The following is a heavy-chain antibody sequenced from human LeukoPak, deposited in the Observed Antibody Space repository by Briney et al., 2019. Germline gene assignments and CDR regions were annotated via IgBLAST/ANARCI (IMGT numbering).Heavy chain of an antibody. CDR1: GGSISNYY. Sequence: SETLSLTCTVSGGSISNYYWSWIRQPPGKGLEWIGYIYYSGSTNYNPSLKSRVTISVDTSKNQFSLKLSSVTAADTAVYYCARSHYGDLDYWGQGTLVTVSS. J-gene: IGHJ4*02. D-gene: IGHD4-17*01. CDR3: ARSHYGDLDY. CDR2: IYYSGST. V-gene: IGHV4-59*08.